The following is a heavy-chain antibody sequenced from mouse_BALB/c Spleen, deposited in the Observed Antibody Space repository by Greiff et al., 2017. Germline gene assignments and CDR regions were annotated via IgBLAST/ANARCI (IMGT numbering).Heavy chain of an antibody. Sequence: QVQLQQSGAELARPGASVKMSCKASGYTFTSYTMHWVKQRPGQGLEWIGYINPSSGYTNYNQKFKDKATLTADKSSSTAYMQLSSLTSEDSAVYYCARDGLLRSAMDYWGQGTSVTVSS. V-gene: IGHV1-4*01. CDR3: ARDGLLRSAMDY. CDR2: INPSSGYT. J-gene: IGHJ4*01. CDR1: GYTFTSYT. D-gene: IGHD1-1*01.